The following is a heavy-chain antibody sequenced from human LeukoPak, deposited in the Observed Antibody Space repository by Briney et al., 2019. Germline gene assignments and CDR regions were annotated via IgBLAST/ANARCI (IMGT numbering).Heavy chain of an antibody. CDR2: IYYSGST. D-gene: IGHD6-13*01. J-gene: IGHJ5*02. V-gene: IGHV4-39*07. Sequence: SSETLSLTCTVSGGSISSSSYYWGWIRQPPGKGLEWIGSIYYSGSTYYDPSLKSRVTISVDTSKNQFSLKLSSVTAADTAVYYCAREPAAGTTGSRPSWFDPWGQGTLVTVSS. CDR3: AREPAAGTTGSRPSWFDP. CDR1: GGSISSSSYY.